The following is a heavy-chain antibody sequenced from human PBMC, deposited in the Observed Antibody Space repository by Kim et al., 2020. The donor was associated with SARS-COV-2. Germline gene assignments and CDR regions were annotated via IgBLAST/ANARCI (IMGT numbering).Heavy chain of an antibody. CDR2: IYSGGST. Sequence: GGSLRLSCAASGFTVSSNYMSWVRQAPGKGLEWVSVIYSGGSTYYADSVKGRFTISRDNSKNTLYLQMNSLRAEDTAVYYCARTSGYSYGYLHFDYWGQGTLVTVSS. V-gene: IGHV3-66*01. J-gene: IGHJ4*02. CDR3: ARTSGYSYGYLHFDY. CDR1: GFTVSSNY. D-gene: IGHD5-18*01.